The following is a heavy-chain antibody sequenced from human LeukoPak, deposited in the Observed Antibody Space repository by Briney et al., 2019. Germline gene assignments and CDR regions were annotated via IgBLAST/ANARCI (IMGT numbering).Heavy chain of an antibody. CDR3: ARDSSGYGGFDY. CDR1: EFTFSSFA. D-gene: IGHD3-22*01. V-gene: IGHV3-23*01. CDR2: VSGSGGST. Sequence: GGSLRLSCAASEFTFSSFAMSWVRQAPGKGVEGVSRVSGSGGSTYYADSVKGRFSISRDNSKNTLYLQMNSLRAEDTAVYYCARDSSGYGGFDYWGRGTLVTVSS. J-gene: IGHJ4*02.